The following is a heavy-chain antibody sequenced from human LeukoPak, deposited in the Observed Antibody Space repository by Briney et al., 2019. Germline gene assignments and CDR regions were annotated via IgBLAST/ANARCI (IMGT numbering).Heavy chain of an antibody. V-gene: IGHV1-69*13. CDR3: AREAIVVVPAAIGYYYGMDV. CDR2: INPIFGTA. Sequence: ASVKVSCKASGGTFSSYAISWVRQAPGQGLEGMGGINPIFGTANYAQKFQGRVTITADESTSTAYMELSSLRSEDTAVYYCAREAIVVVPAAIGYYYGMDVWGQGTTVTVSS. CDR1: GGTFSSYA. J-gene: IGHJ6*02. D-gene: IGHD2-2*01.